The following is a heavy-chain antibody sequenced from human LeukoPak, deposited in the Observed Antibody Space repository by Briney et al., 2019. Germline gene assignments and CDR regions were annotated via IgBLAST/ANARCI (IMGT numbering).Heavy chain of an antibody. D-gene: IGHD4-17*01. Sequence: SETLSLTCTVSGGSISSGSYYWSWIRQPAGKGLEWIGRIYTSGSTNYNPSLKSRVTISVDTSKNQFSLKLSSVTAADTAVYYCARGVTTYLGFDPWGQGTLVTVSS. CDR3: ARGVTTYLGFDP. CDR2: IYTSGST. V-gene: IGHV4-61*02. J-gene: IGHJ5*02. CDR1: GGSISSGSYY.